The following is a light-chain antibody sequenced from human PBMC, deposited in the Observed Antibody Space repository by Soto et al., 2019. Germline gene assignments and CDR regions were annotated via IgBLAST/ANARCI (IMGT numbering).Light chain of an antibody. Sequence: QSVLTQPASVSGSPGQSITISRTGTSSDVGAYIYVSWYQQHPGKAPKVRIYDVSSRPSGVSNRFSGSKSGNTASLTISGLQAEDEADYYCSSYTSSSTLVFGTGTKVTV. CDR1: SSDVGAYIY. CDR2: DVS. J-gene: IGLJ1*01. CDR3: SSYTSSSTLV. V-gene: IGLV2-14*01.